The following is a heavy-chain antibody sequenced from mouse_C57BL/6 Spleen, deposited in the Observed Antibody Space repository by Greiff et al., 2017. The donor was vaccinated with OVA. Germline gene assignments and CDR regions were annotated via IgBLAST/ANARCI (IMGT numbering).Heavy chain of an antibody. V-gene: IGHV5-4*01. CDR1: GFTFSSYA. CDR2: ISDGGSYT. D-gene: IGHD2-10*01. Sequence: EVHLVESGGGLVKPGGSLKLSCAASGFTFSSYAMSWVRQTPEKRLEWVATISDGGSYTYYPDNVKGRFTISRDNAKNNLYLQMSHLKSEDTAMYYCARDRDLLLDDWGQGTTLTVSS. CDR3: ARDRDLLLDD. J-gene: IGHJ2*01.